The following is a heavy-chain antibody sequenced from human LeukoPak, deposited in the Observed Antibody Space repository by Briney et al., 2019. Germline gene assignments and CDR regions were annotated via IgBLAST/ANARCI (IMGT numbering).Heavy chain of an antibody. Sequence: PSETLSLTCTVSGGSISSSSYYWGWIRQPPGKGLEWIGSIYYSGSTYYNPSLKSRVTISVDTSKNQFSLKLSSVTAADTAVYYCARHTITMIVDVSSYFDYWGQGTLVTVSS. J-gene: IGHJ4*02. CDR1: GGSISSSSYY. CDR2: IYYSGST. D-gene: IGHD3-22*01. V-gene: IGHV4-39*01. CDR3: ARHTITMIVDVSSYFDY.